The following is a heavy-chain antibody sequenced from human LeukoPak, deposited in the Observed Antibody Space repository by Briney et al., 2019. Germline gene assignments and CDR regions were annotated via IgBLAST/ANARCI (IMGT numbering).Heavy chain of an antibody. CDR3: ARDHPARYSSGWGYFDY. Sequence: KPSETLSLTCTVSGGSISSSSYYWGWIRQPPGKGLEWIGSIYYSGSTYYNPSLKSRVTISVDTSKNQFSLKLSSVTAADTAVYYCARDHPARYSSGWGYFDYWGQGTLVTVSS. J-gene: IGHJ4*02. D-gene: IGHD6-19*01. CDR1: GGSISSSSYY. CDR2: IYYSGST. V-gene: IGHV4-39*07.